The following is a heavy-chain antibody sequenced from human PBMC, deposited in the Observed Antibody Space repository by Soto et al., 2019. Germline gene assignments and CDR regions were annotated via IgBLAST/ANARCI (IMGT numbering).Heavy chain of an antibody. CDR1: GYSFTSYW. J-gene: IGHJ5*02. D-gene: IGHD2-15*01. V-gene: IGHV5-51*01. CDR2: IYPGDSDT. Sequence: EVQLVQSGAEVKKPGESLKISCKGSGYSFTSYWIGWVRQMPGKGLEWMGIIYPGDSDTRYSPSFQGQVTISADKSISTAYLQWSSLKASDTAMYYCARGEGYCSGGSWYNHGRGGWFDPWGQGTLVTVSS. CDR3: ARGEGYCSGGSWYNHGRGGWFDP.